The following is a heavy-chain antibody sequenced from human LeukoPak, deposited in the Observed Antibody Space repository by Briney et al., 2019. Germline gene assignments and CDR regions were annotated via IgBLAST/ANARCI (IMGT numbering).Heavy chain of an antibody. Sequence: SETLSLTCAVYGGSFSGYYWSWIRQPPGKGLEWIGEINHSGSTNYNPSLKSRVTISVDTSKNQFSPKLSSVTAADTAVYYCARDSRYSSSWSTSGAFDIWGQGTMVTVSS. J-gene: IGHJ3*02. V-gene: IGHV4-34*01. CDR3: ARDSRYSSSWSTSGAFDI. D-gene: IGHD6-13*01. CDR2: INHSGST. CDR1: GGSFSGYY.